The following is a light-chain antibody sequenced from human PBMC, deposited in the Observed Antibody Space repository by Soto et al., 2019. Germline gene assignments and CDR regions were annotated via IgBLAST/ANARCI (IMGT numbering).Light chain of an antibody. CDR2: EVS. V-gene: IGLV2-14*01. CDR1: SSDVGGYNY. Sequence: QSALTQPASVSGSPGQSITISCTGTSSDVGGYNYVSWYQQHPGKAPKLMIYEVSNRPSGVSNRFSGSKSGNTASRTISGLQAEVEADYYCSSYTSSGTRGFGGGTKLTVL. CDR3: SSYTSSGTRG. J-gene: IGLJ3*02.